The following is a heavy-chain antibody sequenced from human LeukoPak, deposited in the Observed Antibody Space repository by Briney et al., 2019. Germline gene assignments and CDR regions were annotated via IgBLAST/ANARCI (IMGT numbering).Heavy chain of an antibody. CDR3: ARGSYGGYYYGMDV. Sequence: GGSLRLSCAASGFTFSSYDMHWVRQATGKGLEWVSATGTAGDTYYPGSVKGRFTISRENAKNSLYLQMNSLRAGDTAVYYCARGSYGGYYYGMDVWGQGTTVTVSS. D-gene: IGHD4-23*01. CDR1: GFTFSSYD. CDR2: TGTAGDT. V-gene: IGHV3-13*01. J-gene: IGHJ6*02.